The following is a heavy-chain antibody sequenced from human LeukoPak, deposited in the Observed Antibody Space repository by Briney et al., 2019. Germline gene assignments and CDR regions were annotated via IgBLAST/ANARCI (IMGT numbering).Heavy chain of an antibody. CDR1: GGSFSGYY. J-gene: IGHJ4*02. D-gene: IGHD5-18*01. Sequence: PSETLSLTCAVYGGSFSGYYWSWIRQPPGKRLEWIGEINHSGSTNYNPSLKSRVTISVDTSKNQFSLKLSSVTAADTAVYYCARRRGYSYGPFDYWGQGTLVTVSS. CDR2: INHSGST. V-gene: IGHV4-34*01. CDR3: ARRRGYSYGPFDY.